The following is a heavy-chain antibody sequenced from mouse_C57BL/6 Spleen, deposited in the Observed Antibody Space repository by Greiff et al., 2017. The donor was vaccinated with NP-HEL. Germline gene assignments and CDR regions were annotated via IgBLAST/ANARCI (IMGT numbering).Heavy chain of an antibody. D-gene: IGHD1-1*01. Sequence: EVKLMESGGDLVKPGGSLKLSCAASGFTFSSYGMSWVRQTPDKRLEWVATISSCGSYTYYPDSVKGPFTISRDNAKNTLYLQMSSLKSEDTAMYYCAREGLDYYGSSFYAMDYWGQGTSVTVAS. CDR3: AREGLDYYGSSFYAMDY. J-gene: IGHJ4*01. CDR2: ISSCGSYT. V-gene: IGHV5-6*01. CDR1: GFTFSSYG.